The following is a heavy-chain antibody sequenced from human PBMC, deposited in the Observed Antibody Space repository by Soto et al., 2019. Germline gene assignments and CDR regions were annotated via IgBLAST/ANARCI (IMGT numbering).Heavy chain of an antibody. CDR2: FDPEDGET. J-gene: IGHJ3*02. V-gene: IGHV1-24*01. D-gene: IGHD2-8*01. CDR1: GYTLTELS. CDR3: ATDPGSCTNGVCYKTDAFDI. Sequence: ASVKVSCKVSGYTLTELSMHWVRQAPGKGLEWMGGFDPEDGETIYAQKFQGRVTMTEDTSTDTAYMELSSLRSEDTAVYYCATDPGSCTNGVCYKTDAFDIWGQGTMVTV.